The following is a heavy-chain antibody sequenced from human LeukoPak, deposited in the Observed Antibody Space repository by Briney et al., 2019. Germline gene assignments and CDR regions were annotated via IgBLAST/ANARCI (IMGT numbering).Heavy chain of an antibody. CDR3: ARHTRGYCSGGSCYAFDY. V-gene: IGHV4-39*01. D-gene: IGHD2-15*01. Sequence: SSESLSLTCTVSGCSLSNSSYCWGWLGPPPGKGLEGNGSIYYSGSTYYTPSFKSRVTISVDTSKNQFSLKLSSVTAADTAVYYCARHTRGYCSGGSCYAFDYWGQGTLVTVSS. CDR2: IYYSGST. J-gene: IGHJ4*02. CDR1: GCSLSNSSYC.